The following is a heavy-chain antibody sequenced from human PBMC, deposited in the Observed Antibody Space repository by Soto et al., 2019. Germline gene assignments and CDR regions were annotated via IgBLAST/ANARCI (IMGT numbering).Heavy chain of an antibody. CDR1: GGSISSYY. D-gene: IGHD3-9*01. CDR3: ARGSEVLRYFDWLLETNYYYGMDV. V-gene: IGHV4-59*08. J-gene: IGHJ6*02. Sequence: SETLSLTCTVSGGSISSYYWSWIRQPPGKGLEWIGYIYYSGSTNYNPSLKSRVTISVDTSKNQFSLKLSSVTAADTAVYYCARGSEVLRYFDWLLETNYYYGMDVWGQGTTVTV. CDR2: IYYSGST.